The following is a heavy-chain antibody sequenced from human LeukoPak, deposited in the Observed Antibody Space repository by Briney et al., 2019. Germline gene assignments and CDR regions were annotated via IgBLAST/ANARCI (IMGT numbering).Heavy chain of an antibody. D-gene: IGHD4-23*01. Sequence: PGGSLRLSCAASGFTFSSYSMNWVRQAPGKGLEWVSSIASSSNYIYYADSVKGRLTISRDNAKNSLYLQMNSLRAEDTAVYYCARGGAGVRQGRFDYWGQGTLVTVSS. J-gene: IGHJ4*02. CDR2: IASSSNYI. CDR1: GFTFSSYS. CDR3: ARGGAGVRQGRFDY. V-gene: IGHV3-21*01.